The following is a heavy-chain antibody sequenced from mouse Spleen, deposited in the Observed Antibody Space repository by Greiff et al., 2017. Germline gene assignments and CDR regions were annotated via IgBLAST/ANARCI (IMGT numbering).Heavy chain of an antibody. V-gene: IGHV14-4*01. CDR2: IDPENGDT. CDR3: TTGLRLQAFAY. J-gene: IGHJ3*01. D-gene: IGHD3-2*02. CDR1: GLNIKDDY. Sequence: VQLQQSGAELVRPGASVKLSCTASGLNIKDDYMHWVKQRPEQGLEWIGWIDPENGDTEYASKFQGKATITSDTSSNTAYLQLSSLTSEDTAVYYCTTGLRLQAFAYWGQGTLVTVSA.